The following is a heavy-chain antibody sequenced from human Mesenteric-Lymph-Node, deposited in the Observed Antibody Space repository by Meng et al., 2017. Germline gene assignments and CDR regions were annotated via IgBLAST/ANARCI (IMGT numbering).Heavy chain of an antibody. CDR3: ARDDGEGSSWYGG. CDR2: IIPIFGTA. CDR1: GGTFSSYA. Sequence: QGQLVWVWVEVKNPGSVGKVSCKASGGTFSSYAISWVRQAPGQGLEWMVGIIPIFGTANYAQKFQGRVTITADESTSTAYMELSSLRSEDTAVYYCARDDGEGSSWYGGWGQGTLVTVSS. J-gene: IGHJ4*02. V-gene: IGHV1-69*01. D-gene: IGHD6-13*01.